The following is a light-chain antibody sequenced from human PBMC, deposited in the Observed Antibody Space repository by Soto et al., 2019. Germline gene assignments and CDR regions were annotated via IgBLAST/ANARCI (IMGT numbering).Light chain of an antibody. J-gene: IGLJ2*01. CDR1: NIGDKS. Sequence: SYELTQPPSVSVAPGQTATITCGGNNIGDKSVHWYQQTPGQAPVLVVHDDSDRPSGIPERFSGSNSGSTATLTISRVEAGDEADYYCHVWDSSSDLVVFGGGTKVTVL. CDR2: DDS. V-gene: IGLV3-21*02. CDR3: HVWDSSSDLVV.